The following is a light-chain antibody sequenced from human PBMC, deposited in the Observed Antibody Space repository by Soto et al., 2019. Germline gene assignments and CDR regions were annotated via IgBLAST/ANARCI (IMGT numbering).Light chain of an antibody. CDR1: QTISSW. CDR3: QHYNSYSEA. J-gene: IGKJ1*01. Sequence: DIQMTQSPATLSGSVGERFTITCGASQTISSWLAWYQQKPGKAPKLLIYKASTLKSGVPSRFSGSGSGTEFTLTISSLQPDDFATYYCQHYNSYSEAFGQGTKVDIK. V-gene: IGKV1-5*03. CDR2: KAS.